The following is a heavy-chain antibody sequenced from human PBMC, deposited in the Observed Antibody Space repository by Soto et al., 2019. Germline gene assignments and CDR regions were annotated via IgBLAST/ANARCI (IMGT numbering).Heavy chain of an antibody. Sequence: SETLSLTCTVSGGSISSGGYYWSWIRQHPGKGLEWIGYIYYSGSTYYNPSLKSRVTISVDTSKSQFSLKLSSVTAADTAVYYCARNPANGGYCSSTSCYDPHKWIDPWGPGTLVNVSS. CDR2: IYYSGST. CDR1: GGSISSGGYY. CDR3: ARNPANGGYCSSTSCYDPHKWIDP. V-gene: IGHV4-31*03. D-gene: IGHD2-2*01. J-gene: IGHJ5*02.